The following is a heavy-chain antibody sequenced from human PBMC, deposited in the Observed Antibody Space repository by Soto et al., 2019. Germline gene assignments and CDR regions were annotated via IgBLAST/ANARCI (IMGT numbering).Heavy chain of an antibody. D-gene: IGHD3-10*01. CDR3: AKDGHYGSGSYYGY. CDR2: ISYDGSNK. V-gene: IGHV3-30*18. CDR1: GFTFSSYG. Sequence: QVQLVESGGGVVQPGRSLRLSCAASGFTFSSYGMHWVRQAPGKGLEWVAVISYDGSNKYYADSVKGRFTISRDNSKNTLYLQMNSLRAEDTAVYYCAKDGHYGSGSYYGYWGQGTLVTVSS. J-gene: IGHJ4*02.